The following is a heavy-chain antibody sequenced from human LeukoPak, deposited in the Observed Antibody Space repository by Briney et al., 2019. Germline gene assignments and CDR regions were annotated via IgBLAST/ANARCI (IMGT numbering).Heavy chain of an antibody. CDR2: ISSSGSTI. CDR1: GFTFSSYE. J-gene: IGHJ4*02. CDR3: AKPGGYGSGSYYREY. D-gene: IGHD3-10*01. V-gene: IGHV3-48*03. Sequence: QTGGSLRLSCAASGFTFSSYEMNWVRQAPGKGLEWVSYISSSGSTIYYADSVKGRFTIYRDNAKNSLYLQMNSLRAEDTAVYYCAKPGGYGSGSYYREYWGQGTLVTVSS.